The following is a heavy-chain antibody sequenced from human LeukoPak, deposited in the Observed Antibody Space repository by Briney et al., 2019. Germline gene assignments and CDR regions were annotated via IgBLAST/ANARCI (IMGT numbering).Heavy chain of an antibody. CDR3: ARERYSSLHGMDV. CDR1: GFTFSSYG. V-gene: IGHV3-30*03. D-gene: IGHD6-19*01. J-gene: IGHJ6*02. Sequence: SGGSLRLSCAASGFTFSSYGMHWVRQAPGKGLEWVAVISYDGSNKYYADSVKGRFTISRDNSKNTLYLQMNSLRAEDTAVYYWARERYSSLHGMDVWGQGTTVTVSS. CDR2: ISYDGSNK.